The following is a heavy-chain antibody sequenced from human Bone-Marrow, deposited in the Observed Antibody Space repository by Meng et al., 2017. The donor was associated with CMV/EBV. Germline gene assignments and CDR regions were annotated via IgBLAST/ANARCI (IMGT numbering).Heavy chain of an antibody. CDR1: GFTFSSYA. D-gene: IGHD4-17*01. CDR2: ISGSGGST. J-gene: IGHJ5*02. Sequence: GGSLRLSCAASGFTFSSYAMSWVRQAPGKGLEWVSAISGSGGSTFYADSVKGRYTISRDNSKDTLYLQMNSLRAEDTAIYYCAKAHYADPSWGQGTLVTFYS. CDR3: AKAHYADPS. V-gene: IGHV3-23*01.